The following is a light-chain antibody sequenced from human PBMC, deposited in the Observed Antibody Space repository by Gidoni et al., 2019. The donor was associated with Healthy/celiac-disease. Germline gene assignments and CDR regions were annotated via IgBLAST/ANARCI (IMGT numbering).Light chain of an antibody. CDR2: AAS. J-gene: IGKJ5*01. Sequence: IQMTQSPSSLSASVGDRVTIPCRASQSISSYLTWYQQKPGKAPKLLIYAASSLQSGVPARFSGSGSGTDFTLTISSLQPEDFATYYCQQSYSTPQLTFGQGTRLEIK. CDR3: QQSYSTPQLT. CDR1: QSISSY. V-gene: IGKV1-39*01.